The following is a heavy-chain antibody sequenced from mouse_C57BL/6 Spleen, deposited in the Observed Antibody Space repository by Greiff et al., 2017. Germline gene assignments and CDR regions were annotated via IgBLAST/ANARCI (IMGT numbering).Heavy chain of an antibody. CDR2: ISSGSSTI. CDR3: ASGGYYAMDY. V-gene: IGHV5-17*01. D-gene: IGHD1-1*02. CDR1: GFTFSDYG. J-gene: IGHJ4*01. Sequence: EVMLVASGGGLVKPGGSLKISCAASGFTFSDYGMHGVSQAPEKGLGWVAYISSGSSTIYYAVTVKGRFTISRDNAKNALCLQMTWLRSEDTAMYYCASGGYYAMDYWGQGTSVTVSS.